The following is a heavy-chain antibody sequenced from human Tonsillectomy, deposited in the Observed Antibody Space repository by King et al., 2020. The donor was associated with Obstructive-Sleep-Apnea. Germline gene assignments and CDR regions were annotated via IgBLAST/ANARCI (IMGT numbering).Heavy chain of an antibody. J-gene: IGHJ4*02. Sequence: VQLVESGGGLVKPGGSLRLSCAASGFTFRRYSMNWVRQAPGKGLEWVSSIRSSSSYIYFADSVKGRFTISRDNAKNSLYLQMNSLRAEDTAVYYCARDSSYTATFDYWGQGTLVTVSS. CDR3: ARDSSYTATFDY. CDR1: GFTFRRYS. CDR2: IRSSSSYI. V-gene: IGHV3-21*01. D-gene: IGHD5-18*01.